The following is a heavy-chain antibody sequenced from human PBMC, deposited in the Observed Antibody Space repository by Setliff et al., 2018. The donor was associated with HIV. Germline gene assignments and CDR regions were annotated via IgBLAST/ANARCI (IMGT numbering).Heavy chain of an antibody. Sequence: PSETLSLTCTVSGGSISSDNYYWGWIRQPPGKGLEWIGSIYYNGSPSYNPSLKSRLTISLDTSKNQFSLKLTSVTAADTALYFCARDRHYGPNVLFDYWGHGTLVTVSS. CDR3: ARDRHYGPNVLFDY. D-gene: IGHD3-16*01. J-gene: IGHJ4*01. CDR2: IYYNGSP. CDR1: GGSISSDNYY. V-gene: IGHV4-39*07.